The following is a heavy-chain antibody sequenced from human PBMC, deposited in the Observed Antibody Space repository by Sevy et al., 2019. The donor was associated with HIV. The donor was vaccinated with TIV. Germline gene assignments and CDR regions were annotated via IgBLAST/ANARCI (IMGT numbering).Heavy chain of an antibody. CDR3: ARVGGLSDYGMDV. Sequence: SETLSLTCTVSGGSVSSDTYYWSWIRQPPGKGLECIGYIYYSGTTDYNPPLKSRVTISVDTSKNQFSLKLTSVTAADTALYYCARVGGLSDYGMDVWGQGTTVTVSS. CDR1: GGSVSSDTYY. D-gene: IGHD1-26*01. J-gene: IGHJ6*02. CDR2: IYYSGTT. V-gene: IGHV4-61*01.